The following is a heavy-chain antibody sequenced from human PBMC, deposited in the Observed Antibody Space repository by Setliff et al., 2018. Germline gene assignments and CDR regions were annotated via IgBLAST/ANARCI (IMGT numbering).Heavy chain of an antibody. CDR3: ARDSPTVVTHIRAFDI. Sequence: RASVKVSCKASGFTFKTYSFSWIRQAPGQGLEWVGWISGYNSNTIYAQNFQGRVTMTTDTSTSTAYMELRSLRSDDTAVYYCARDSPTVVTHIRAFDIWGQGTMVTVSS. J-gene: IGHJ3*02. D-gene: IGHD4-17*01. CDR1: GFTFKTYS. CDR2: ISGYNSNT. V-gene: IGHV1-18*01.